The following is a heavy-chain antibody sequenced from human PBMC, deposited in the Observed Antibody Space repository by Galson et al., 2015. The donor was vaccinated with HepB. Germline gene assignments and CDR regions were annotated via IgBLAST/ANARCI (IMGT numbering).Heavy chain of an antibody. CDR3: AREGPGYCSGGSCYFDY. CDR1: GYTFTSYG. Sequence: SVKVSCKASGYTFTSYGISWVRQAPGQGLEWMGWISAYNGNTNYAQKLQGRVTMTTDTSTSTAYMELRSLRSDDTAVYYCAREGPGYCSGGSCYFDYWGQGTLVTVSS. D-gene: IGHD2-15*01. J-gene: IGHJ4*02. V-gene: IGHV1-18*04. CDR2: ISAYNGNT.